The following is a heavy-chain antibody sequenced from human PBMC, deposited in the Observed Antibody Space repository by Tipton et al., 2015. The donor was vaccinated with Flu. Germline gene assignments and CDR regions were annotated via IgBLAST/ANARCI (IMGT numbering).Heavy chain of an antibody. J-gene: IGHJ6*02. Sequence: TLSLTCAVSGGSISSSNWWSWVRQPPGKGLEWIGEIYHSGSTNYNPSLKSRVTISVDKSKNQFSLKLSSVTAADTAVYYCARDLAVDYPYGMDVWGQGTTVTVSS. V-gene: IGHV4-4*02. CDR1: GGSISSSNW. CDR3: ARDLAVDYPYGMDV. CDR2: IYHSGST.